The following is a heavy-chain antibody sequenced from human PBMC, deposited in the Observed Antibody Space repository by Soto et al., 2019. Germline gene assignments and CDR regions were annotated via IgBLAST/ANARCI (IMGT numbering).Heavy chain of an antibody. CDR3: ARLDWGWYYGLDV. CDR2: IQDSGNT. CDR1: GGSISHYY. D-gene: IGHD7-27*01. J-gene: IGHJ6*02. Sequence: QVQLQESGPGLVKPSETLSLTCTVSGGSISHYYWSWIRQPPGRRLEWIGYIQDSGNTIYNPSLKSRVTISVDTSKNQFSLKLTSVTAADTAVYYCARLDWGWYYGLDVWGQGTTVTVSS. V-gene: IGHV4-59*08.